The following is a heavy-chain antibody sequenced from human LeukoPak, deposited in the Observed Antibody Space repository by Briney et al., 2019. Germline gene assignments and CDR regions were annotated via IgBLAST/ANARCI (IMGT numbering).Heavy chain of an antibody. V-gene: IGHV1-2*02. D-gene: IGHD2-2*01. CDR2: INPNSGGT. CDR1: GYTFTDYY. CDR3: ARANALYCSSASCLFDY. J-gene: IGHJ4*02. Sequence: ASVNVSCKASGYTFTDYYIHWVRHTPGQGLEWMAWINPNSGGTYYAQNFHDRITLTRDTSISTAYMELSRLRSDETAIYYCARANALYCSSASCLFDYWGQGTLVTVSS.